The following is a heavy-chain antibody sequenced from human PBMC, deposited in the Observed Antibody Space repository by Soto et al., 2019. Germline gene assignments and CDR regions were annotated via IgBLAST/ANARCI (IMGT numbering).Heavy chain of an antibody. CDR2: ISGSSKVI. Sequence: GGSLRLSCTAYGFTFSTHGINWVRQAPGKGLEWVSYISGSSKVIYHADSVKGRFTISSDNAENSLYLQMNSLRDEDTAVYYCARSIEAASDGMDVWGQGTTVTVSS. J-gene: IGHJ6*02. D-gene: IGHD1-26*01. V-gene: IGHV3-48*02. CDR1: GFTFSTHG. CDR3: ARSIEAASDGMDV.